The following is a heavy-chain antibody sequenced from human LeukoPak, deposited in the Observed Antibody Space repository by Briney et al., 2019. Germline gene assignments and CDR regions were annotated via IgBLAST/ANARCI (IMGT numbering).Heavy chain of an antibody. CDR2: IYPGDSDT. Sequence: GESLKISCKGSGYSFTSYWIGWVRQMPGKGLEWMGIIYPGDSDTRYSPSFQGQVTISADKSIGTAYLQWSSLKASDTAMYYCARQYEDYDSNYYYGMDVWGQGTTVTVSS. J-gene: IGHJ6*02. V-gene: IGHV5-51*01. CDR1: GYSFTSYW. D-gene: IGHD3-3*01. CDR3: ARQYEDYDSNYYYGMDV.